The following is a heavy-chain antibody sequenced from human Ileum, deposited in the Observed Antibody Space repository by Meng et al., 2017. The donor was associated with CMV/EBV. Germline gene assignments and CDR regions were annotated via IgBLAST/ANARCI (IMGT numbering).Heavy chain of an antibody. CDR3: ARNWNDDYHGMDV. CDR1: GFNYDAVA. J-gene: IGHJ6*02. Sequence: GESLKISCEASGFNYDAVAMRWVRQAPGRGLEWVVNIKQDGGGKYYVDSVKRRLTISRDNAKNSLYLQMNSLRADDTPVYYCARNWNDDYHGMDVWGQGATVTVSS. D-gene: IGHD1-1*01. CDR2: IKQDGGGK. V-gene: IGHV3-7*01.